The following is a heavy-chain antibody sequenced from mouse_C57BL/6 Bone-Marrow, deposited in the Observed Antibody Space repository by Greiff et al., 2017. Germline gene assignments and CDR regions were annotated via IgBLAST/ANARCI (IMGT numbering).Heavy chain of an antibody. CDR1: GYSFTGYY. J-gene: IGHJ2*01. V-gene: IGHV1-42*01. CDR3: AREGYPFDY. D-gene: IGHD2-2*01. CDR2: INPSTGGT. Sequence: VHVKQSGPELVKPGASVKISCKASGYSFTGYYMNWVKQSPEKSLEWIGEINPSTGGTTYNQKFKAKASLTVDKSSSTAYMQLKSLTSEDSAVYYCAREGYPFDYWGQGTTRTVS.